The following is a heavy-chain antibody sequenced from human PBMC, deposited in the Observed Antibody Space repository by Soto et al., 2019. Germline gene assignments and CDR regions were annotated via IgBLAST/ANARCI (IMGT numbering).Heavy chain of an antibody. CDR2: ISGSGGST. J-gene: IGHJ4*02. CDR3: AKGNNYYGSGSVFDY. Sequence: EVQLLESGGGLVQPGGSLRLSCAASGFTFSSYAMSWVRQAPGKGLEWVSAISGSGGSTYYADSVKGRFTISRDNSKNSLYLQMDILRAEDTAVYYCAKGNNYYGSGSVFDYWGQGTLVTVSS. CDR1: GFTFSSYA. D-gene: IGHD3-10*01. V-gene: IGHV3-23*01.